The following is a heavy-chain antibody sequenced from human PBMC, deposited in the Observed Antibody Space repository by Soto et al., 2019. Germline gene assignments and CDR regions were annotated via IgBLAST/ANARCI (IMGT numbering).Heavy chain of an antibody. Sequence: ASVKVACKASGYTFPSYGSTWVRQAPGEGLEWMGWIIPYNGNTNYAQKLQGRVRRTTDTSTSTAYMEVRSLRGDATAVYYCARDALGLQWLPYYFANWGQGTLVPVSS. J-gene: IGHJ4*01. CDR2: IIPYNGNT. CDR1: GYTFPSYG. D-gene: IGHD6-19*01. CDR3: ARDALGLQWLPYYFAN. V-gene: IGHV1-18*01.